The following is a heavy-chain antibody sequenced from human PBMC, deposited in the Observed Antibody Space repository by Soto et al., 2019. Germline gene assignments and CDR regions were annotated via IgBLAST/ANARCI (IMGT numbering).Heavy chain of an antibody. CDR3: ARGGFVDTAMVFDY. Sequence: SETLSLTCAVYGGSFSGYYWSWIRQPPGKGLEWIGEINHSGSTNYNPSLKSRVTISVDTSKNQFSLKLSSVTAADTAVYYCARGGFVDTAMVFDYWGQGTLVTVSS. CDR1: GGSFSGYY. D-gene: IGHD5-18*01. J-gene: IGHJ4*02. V-gene: IGHV4-34*01. CDR2: INHSGST.